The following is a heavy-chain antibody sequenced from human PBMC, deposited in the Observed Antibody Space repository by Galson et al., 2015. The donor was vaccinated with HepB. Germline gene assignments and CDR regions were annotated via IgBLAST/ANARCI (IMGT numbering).Heavy chain of an antibody. CDR3: ARADSRGYCTSISCPLADY. D-gene: IGHD2-2*01. J-gene: IGHJ4*02. V-gene: IGHV3-30-3*01. Sequence: SLRLSCAASGFTFSHYAMHWVRQAPGKGLEWVAVTSYDGNNKYYADSVKGRFTIFRDNSNNKLYLQVNSLRPEDTAVYYCARADSRGYCTSISCPLADYWGRGTLVTVSS. CDR1: GFTFSHYA. CDR2: TSYDGNNK.